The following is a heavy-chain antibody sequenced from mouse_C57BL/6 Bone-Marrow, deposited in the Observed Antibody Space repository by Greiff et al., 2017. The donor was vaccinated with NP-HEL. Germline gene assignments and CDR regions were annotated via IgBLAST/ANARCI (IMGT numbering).Heavy chain of an antibody. CDR3: ARPRFAY. CDR2: ISDGGSYT. J-gene: IGHJ3*01. Sequence: EVHLVESGGGLVKPGGSLKLSCAASGFTFSSYAMSWVRQTPEKRLEWVATISDGGSYTYYPDNVKGRFTISRDNAKNNLYLQMSHLKSEDTAMYYCARPRFAYWGQGTLVTVSA. CDR1: GFTFSSYA. V-gene: IGHV5-4*01.